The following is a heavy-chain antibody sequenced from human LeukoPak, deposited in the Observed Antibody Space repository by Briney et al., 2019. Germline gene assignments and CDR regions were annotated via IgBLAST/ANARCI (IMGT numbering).Heavy chain of an antibody. CDR3: ARHRDYSSGWYSGSNWFDP. D-gene: IGHD6-19*01. J-gene: IGHJ5*02. V-gene: IGHV4-59*08. CDR1: GGSISSYY. Sequence: SETLSLTCTVSGGSISSYYWSWIRRPPGKGLEWIGYIYYSGSTNYNPSLKSRVTISVDTSKNQFSLKLSSVTAADTAVYYCARHRDYSSGWYSGSNWFDPWGQGTLVTVSS. CDR2: IYYSGST.